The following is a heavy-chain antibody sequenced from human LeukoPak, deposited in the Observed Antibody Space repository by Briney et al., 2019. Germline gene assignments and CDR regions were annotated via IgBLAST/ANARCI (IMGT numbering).Heavy chain of an antibody. CDR2: IFYTGAA. D-gene: IGHD3-16*01. J-gene: IGHJ5*02. CDR3: AMPSPEYYGVTTSFGT. Sequence: SETLSLTCTVSGGSPTTISHECGWIRQAPDKGVEWIGSIFYTGAASSSPSFRSRVTMSMDSSKNQFSLKLSSVTAADSGVYYCAMPSPEYYGVTTSFGTWGQGVLITVSA. V-gene: IGHV4-39*01. CDR1: GGSPTTISHE.